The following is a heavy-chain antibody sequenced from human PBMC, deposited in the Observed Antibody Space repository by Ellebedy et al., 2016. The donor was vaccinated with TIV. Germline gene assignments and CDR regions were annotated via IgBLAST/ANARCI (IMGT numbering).Heavy chain of an antibody. D-gene: IGHD4-17*01. CDR1: GGSISSYY. CDR3: ARGTLNYGIDY. V-gene: IGHV4-59*01. Sequence: MPSETLSLTCTVSGGSISSYYWSWIRQPPGKGLEWIGYIYYGGSTNYNPSLKSRVTISVDTSKNQFSLKLSSVTAADTAVYYCARGTLNYGIDYWGQGTLVTVSS. J-gene: IGHJ4*02. CDR2: IYYGGST.